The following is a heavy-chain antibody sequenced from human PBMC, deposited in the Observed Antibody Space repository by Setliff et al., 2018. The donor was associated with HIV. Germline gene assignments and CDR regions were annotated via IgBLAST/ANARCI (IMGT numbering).Heavy chain of an antibody. CDR2: IYSGGST. D-gene: IGHD3-10*01. Sequence: SETLSLTCTVSGGSIGGYYWSWIRQPPGTGLEWLGCIYSGGSTNYNPSLESRVTISLDTSKNQFSLSLTSVTAADTAVYYCARVRSYGSAYDAFDVWGPGTMVTVSS. J-gene: IGHJ3*01. V-gene: IGHV4-4*08. CDR1: GGSIGGYY. CDR3: ARVRSYGSAYDAFDV.